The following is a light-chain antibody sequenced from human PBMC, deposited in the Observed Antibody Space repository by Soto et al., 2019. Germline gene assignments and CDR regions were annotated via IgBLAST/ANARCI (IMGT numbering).Light chain of an antibody. J-gene: IGKJ5*01. CDR1: QNISVY. Sequence: IVLTQSPATLSLSPVERATLSCRASQNISVYLAWYRQKPGQAPRLLIYAASNRATGIPARFSGSGSGTDFTLTISSLEPEDFAVYYCQQRSNWPITFGQGTRLEIK. V-gene: IGKV3-11*01. CDR2: AAS. CDR3: QQRSNWPIT.